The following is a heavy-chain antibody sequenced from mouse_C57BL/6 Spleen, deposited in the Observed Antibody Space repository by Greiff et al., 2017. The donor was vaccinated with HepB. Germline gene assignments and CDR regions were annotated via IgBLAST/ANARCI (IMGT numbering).Heavy chain of an antibody. Sequence: VQLQQSGPELVKPGASVKISCKASGYTFTDYYMNWVKQRPGQGLEWIARIYPGSGNTYYNEKFKGKATLTAEKSSSTAYMQLSSLTSEDSAVYFCARSAYYGYDQAWFAYWGQGTLVTVSA. CDR2: IYPGSGNT. CDR3: ARSAYYGYDQAWFAY. V-gene: IGHV1-76*01. J-gene: IGHJ3*01. CDR1: GYTFTDYY. D-gene: IGHD2-9*01.